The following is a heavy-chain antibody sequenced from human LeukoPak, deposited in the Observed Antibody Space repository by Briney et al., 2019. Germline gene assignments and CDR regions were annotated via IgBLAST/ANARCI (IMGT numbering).Heavy chain of an antibody. Sequence: GASVKVSCKVSGYTLTELSMHWVRQAPGKGLEWMGGFDPEDGETIYAQKFQGRVTMTEDTSTDTAYMELSSLRSEDTAVYYCATGVGYYYGSGNKGGYNWFDPWGQGTLVTVSS. V-gene: IGHV1-24*01. J-gene: IGHJ5*02. CDR3: ATGVGYYYGSGNKGGYNWFDP. D-gene: IGHD3-10*01. CDR2: FDPEDGET. CDR1: GYTLTELS.